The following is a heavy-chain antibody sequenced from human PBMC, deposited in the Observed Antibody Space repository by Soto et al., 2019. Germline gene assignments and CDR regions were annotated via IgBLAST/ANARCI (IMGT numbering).Heavy chain of an antibody. CDR2: INPSRGTT. V-gene: IGHV1-46*01. J-gene: IGHJ4*02. CDR3: ARDEGYYYDSSGYYLPLDY. Sequence: ASVKVSCQASGGTFSSYTISWVRQAPGQGLEWMGIINPSRGTTDYAQKFQGRATMTRDTSTSTVYMELSSLRFEDTAVYYCARDEGYYYDSSGYYLPLDYWGQGTPVTVSS. CDR1: GGTFSSYT. D-gene: IGHD3-22*01.